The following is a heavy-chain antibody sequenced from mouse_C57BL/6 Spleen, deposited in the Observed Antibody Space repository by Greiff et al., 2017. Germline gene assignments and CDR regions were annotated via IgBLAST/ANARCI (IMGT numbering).Heavy chain of an antibody. CDR1: GYTFTSYW. Sequence: QVRLQQSGAELVRPGTSVKLSCKASGYTFTSYWMHWVKQRPGQGLEWIGVIDPSDSYTNYNQKFKGKATLTVDTSSSTAYMQLSSLTSEDSAVYYCARRLFFGSSYWIFDVWGTGTTVTVSS. D-gene: IGHD1-1*01. V-gene: IGHV1-59*01. CDR2: IDPSDSYT. J-gene: IGHJ1*03. CDR3: ARRLFFGSSYWIFDV.